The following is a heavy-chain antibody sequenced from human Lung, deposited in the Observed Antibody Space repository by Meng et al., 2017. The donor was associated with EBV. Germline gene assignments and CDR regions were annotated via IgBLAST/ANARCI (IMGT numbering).Heavy chain of an antibody. CDR1: GYTFTSYA. J-gene: IGHJ4*02. CDR2: INTNTGNP. V-gene: IGHV7-4-1*02. CDR3: ARETLGYCSSTSCYIGPPDY. Sequence: RGQFGSELKKPGASVKVSCKASGYTFTSYAMNWVRQAPGQGLEWMGWINTNTGNPTYAQGFTGRFVFSLDTSVSTAYLQISSLKAEDTAVYYCARETLGYCSSTSCYIGPPDYWGQGTLVTVSS. D-gene: IGHD2-2*01.